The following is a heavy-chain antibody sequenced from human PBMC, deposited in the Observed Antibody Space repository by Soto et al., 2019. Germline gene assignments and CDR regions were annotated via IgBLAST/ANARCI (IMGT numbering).Heavy chain of an antibody. J-gene: IGHJ4*02. D-gene: IGHD3-10*01. CDR3: AKDSYHGSGSYITPYYFDS. CDR2: ISGSGQRT. CDR1: GFTFNNYA. Sequence: EVQLLESGGGLVQPGGSLRLSCAASGFTFNNYAMSWVRQAPGKGLEWVSVISGSGQRTSYADSVKGRLTVSRDNSKNTVDLHMKSLRAEDTAVYYCAKDSYHGSGSYITPYYFDSWGQGTLITVSS. V-gene: IGHV3-23*01.